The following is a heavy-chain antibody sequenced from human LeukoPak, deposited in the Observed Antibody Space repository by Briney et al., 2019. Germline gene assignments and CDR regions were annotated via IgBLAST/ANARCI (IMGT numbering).Heavy chain of an antibody. CDR2: VSGSGSST. V-gene: IGHV3-23*01. CDR1: GFTFSTYA. J-gene: IGHJ4*02. Sequence: GSLRLSCAASGFTFSTYAMSWVRQAPGKGLEWVSAVSGSGSSTYYADSVKGRFTISRDNAKNSLYLQMNSLRAEDTAVYYCARDNATVTTDYWGQGTLVTVSS. CDR3: ARDNATVTTDY. D-gene: IGHD4-4*01.